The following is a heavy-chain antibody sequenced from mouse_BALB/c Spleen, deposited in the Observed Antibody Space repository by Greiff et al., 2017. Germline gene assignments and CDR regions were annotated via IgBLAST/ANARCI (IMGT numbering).Heavy chain of an antibody. D-gene: IGHD2-14*01. CDR3: ARLDYRYDAMDY. Sequence: EVKLMESGPSLVKPSQTLSLTCSVTGDSITSGYWNWIRKFPGNKLEYMGYISYSGSTYYNPSLKSRISITRDTSKNQYYLQLNSVTTEDTATYYCARLDYRYDAMDYWGQGTSVTVSS. J-gene: IGHJ4*01. CDR2: ISYSGST. V-gene: IGHV3-8*02. CDR1: GDSITSGY.